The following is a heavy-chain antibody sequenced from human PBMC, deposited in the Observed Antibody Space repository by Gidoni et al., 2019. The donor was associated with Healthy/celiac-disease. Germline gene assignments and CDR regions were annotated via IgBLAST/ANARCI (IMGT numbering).Heavy chain of an antibody. V-gene: IGHV3-66*01. CDR2: MYSGGST. J-gene: IGHJ4*02. CDR1: GFTVSSNY. CDR3: ARDYSSEDYFDY. D-gene: IGHD5-18*01. Sequence: EVQLVESGGGLVQPGGSLRLSCAASGFTVSSNYMSWVRQAPGKGLEWVSVMYSGGSTYYADSVKGRFTISRDNSKNTLYLQMNSLRAEDTAVYYCARDYSSEDYFDYWGQGTLVTVSS.